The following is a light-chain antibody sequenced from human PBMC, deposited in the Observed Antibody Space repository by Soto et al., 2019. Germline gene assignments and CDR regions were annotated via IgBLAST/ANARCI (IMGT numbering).Light chain of an antibody. CDR3: QVWDSSSDRDVV. CDR1: NIGSKS. CDR2: YDS. Sequence: SSELTQPPSVSVAPGKTARITCGGNNIGSKSVHWYQQKPGQAPVLVIYYDSDRPSGIPERFSGSNSGNTATLTISRVEGGDEADYYCQVWDSSSDRDVVFGGGTKLTVL. J-gene: IGLJ2*01. V-gene: IGLV3-21*04.